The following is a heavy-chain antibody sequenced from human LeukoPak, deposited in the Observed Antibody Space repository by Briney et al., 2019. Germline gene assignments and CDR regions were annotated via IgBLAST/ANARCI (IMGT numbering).Heavy chain of an antibody. CDR1: GFTFSGYS. CDR2: ISTTNDYI. Sequence: GGSLRLSCAASGFTFSGYSMNWVRQAPGKGLEWVSSISTTNDYIHYADSLKGRVALSRDNDKKSLYLQMNSLRAEDTAIYYCARGGIYSKGFDYWGQGSLVTVSS. J-gene: IGHJ4*02. CDR3: ARGGIYSKGFDY. V-gene: IGHV3-21*01. D-gene: IGHD6-13*01.